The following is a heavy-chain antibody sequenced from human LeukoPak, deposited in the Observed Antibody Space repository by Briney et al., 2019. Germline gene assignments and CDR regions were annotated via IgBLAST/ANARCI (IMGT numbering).Heavy chain of an antibody. CDR3: ARVWGGDFWSGSIDY. J-gene: IGHJ4*02. CDR2: SSGSNGNT. CDR1: GSTFISYG. D-gene: IGHD3-3*01. V-gene: IGHV1-18*04. Sequence: ASVKLSCKTSGSTFISYGIHWVRQAPGQGLEWMGWSSGSNGNTKYTQKVQGRVTLTRDTSTSTAYLEMRTLRSDDTAIYYCARVWGGDFWSGSIDYWGQGTLATVSS.